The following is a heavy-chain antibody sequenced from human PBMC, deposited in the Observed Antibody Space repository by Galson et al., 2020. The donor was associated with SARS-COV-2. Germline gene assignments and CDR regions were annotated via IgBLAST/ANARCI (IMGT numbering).Heavy chain of an antibody. CDR1: GFTFNTYS. J-gene: IGHJ4*02. D-gene: IGHD3-22*01. CDR2: ISSSSNYI. V-gene: IGHV3-21*01. CDR3: ARAGSGYYYVPDY. Sequence: GGSLRLTCAASGFTFNTYSMIWVRQAPGKGLEWVSSISSSSNYIYYADSVKGRFTISRDNARNSLHLQMNGLRVEDTAVYYCARAGSGYYYVPDYWGLGSLVTVSS.